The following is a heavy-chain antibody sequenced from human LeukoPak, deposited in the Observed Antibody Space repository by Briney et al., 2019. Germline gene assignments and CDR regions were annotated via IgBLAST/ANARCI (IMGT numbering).Heavy chain of an antibody. Sequence: GGSLRLSCAASGFTFGSYAMSWVRQAPGRGLEWVSSLSPSGASIYYADSVKGRFSISRDNSKNTLYLQMNNLRAEDTALYSCAAGPYGGNTPFDYWGQGTLVTISS. CDR1: GFTFGSYA. CDR3: AAGPYGGNTPFDY. D-gene: IGHD4-23*01. J-gene: IGHJ4*02. V-gene: IGHV3-23*01. CDR2: LSPSGASI.